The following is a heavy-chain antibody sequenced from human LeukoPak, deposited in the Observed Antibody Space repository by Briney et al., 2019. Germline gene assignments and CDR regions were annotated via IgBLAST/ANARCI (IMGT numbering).Heavy chain of an antibody. CDR2: IYYSGST. CDR3: ARAEYCSSTSFCWFDP. V-gene: IGHV4-39*07. D-gene: IGHD2-2*01. CDR1: GGSISSSSYY. Sequence: SETLSLTCTVSGGSISSSSYYWGWIRQPPGKGLEWIGSIYYSGSTYYNPSLKSRVTISVDTSKNQFSLKLGSVTAADTAVYYCARAEYCSSTSFCWFDPWGQGTLVTVSS. J-gene: IGHJ5*02.